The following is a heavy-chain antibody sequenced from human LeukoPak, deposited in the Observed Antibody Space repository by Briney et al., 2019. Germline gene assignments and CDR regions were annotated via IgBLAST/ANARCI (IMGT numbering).Heavy chain of an antibody. CDR1: GGSFSGYY. CDR3: AIRGRGMDV. D-gene: IGHD1-14*01. V-gene: IGHV4-34*01. CDR2: INHSGST. Sequence: SETLSLTCAVYGGSFSGYYWSWIRQPPGKGLEWIGEINHSGSTNYNPSLKGRVTISVDTSKNQFSLKLSSVTAADTAVYYCAIRGRGMDVWGQGTTVTVSS. J-gene: IGHJ6*02.